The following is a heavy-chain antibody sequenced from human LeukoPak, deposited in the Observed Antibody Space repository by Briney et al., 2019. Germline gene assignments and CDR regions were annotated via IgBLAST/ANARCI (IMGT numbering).Heavy chain of an antibody. CDR1: GGSISSSNW. Sequence: SETLSLTCAVSGGSISSSNWWSWVRQPPGKGLEWIGEIYHSGSTNYNPSLKSRVTISVDKSKNQFSLKLSSVTAADTAVYYCAQIARIAAAGLDYWGQGTLVTVSS. CDR3: AQIARIAAAGLDY. V-gene: IGHV4-4*02. J-gene: IGHJ4*02. D-gene: IGHD6-13*01. CDR2: IYHSGST.